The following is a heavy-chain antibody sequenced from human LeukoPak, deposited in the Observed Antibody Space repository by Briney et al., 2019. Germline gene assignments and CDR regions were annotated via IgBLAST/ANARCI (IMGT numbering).Heavy chain of an antibody. D-gene: IGHD5-12*01. V-gene: IGHV1-18*01. CDR3: ARVNRGYSGYDYTTPPDY. CDR2: ISAYNGNT. CDR1: GYTFTSYG. J-gene: IGHJ4*02. Sequence: ASVKVSCKASGYTFTSYGISWVRQAPGQGLEWMGWISAYNGNTNYAQKLQGRVTMTTDTSTSTAYMELRSLRSDDTAVYYCARVNRGYSGYDYTTPPDYWGQGTLVTVSS.